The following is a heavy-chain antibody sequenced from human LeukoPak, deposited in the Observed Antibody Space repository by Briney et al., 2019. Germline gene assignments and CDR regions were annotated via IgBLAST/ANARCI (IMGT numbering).Heavy chain of an antibody. J-gene: IGHJ3*02. CDR2: IYYSGST. Sequence: SETLSLTCTVSGGSISSYYWGWIRQPPGKGLEWIGYIYYSGSTNYNPSLKSRVTISVDTSKNQFSLKLSSVTAADTAVYYCARGITAETEYAFDIWGQGTMVTVSS. V-gene: IGHV4-59*01. CDR3: ARGITAETEYAFDI. CDR1: GGSISSYY. D-gene: IGHD3-10*01.